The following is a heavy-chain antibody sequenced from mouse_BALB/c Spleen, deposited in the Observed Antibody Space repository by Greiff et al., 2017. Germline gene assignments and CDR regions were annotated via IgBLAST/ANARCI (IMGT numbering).Heavy chain of an antibody. J-gene: IGHJ2*01. CDR1: GFNIKDYY. Sequence: VQLQQSGAELVRSGASVKLSCTASGFNIKDYYMHWVKQRPEQGLEWIGWIDPENGDTEYAPKFQGKATMTADTSSNTAYLQLSSLTSEDTAVYDCNALFTTVVGGFDYWGQGTTLTVSS. V-gene: IGHV14-4*02. D-gene: IGHD1-1*01. CDR3: NALFTTVVGGFDY. CDR2: IDPENGDT.